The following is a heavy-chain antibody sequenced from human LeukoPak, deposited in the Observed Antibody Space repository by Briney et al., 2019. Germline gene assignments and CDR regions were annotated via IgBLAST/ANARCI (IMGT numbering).Heavy chain of an antibody. V-gene: IGHV1-8*01. CDR2: MNPNSGNT. J-gene: IGHJ4*02. Sequence: ASVKVSCKASGYTFTSYDINWVRQATGQGLEWMGWMNPNSGNTGYAQKFQGRVTMTRNTSISTAYMELSSLRSEDTAVYCCARGAAYGSGSQFDYWGQGTLVTVSS. CDR3: ARGAAYGSGSQFDY. CDR1: GYTFTSYD. D-gene: IGHD3-10*01.